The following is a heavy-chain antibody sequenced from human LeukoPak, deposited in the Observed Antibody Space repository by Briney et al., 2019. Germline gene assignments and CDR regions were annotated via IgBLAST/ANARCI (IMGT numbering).Heavy chain of an antibody. CDR3: ARGEGPGFAP. CDR1: GGSISSDY. J-gene: IGHJ5*02. CDR2: IYYSGST. V-gene: IGHV4-59*01. Sequence: SETLSRTCTVSGGSISSDYWSWIRQPPGKGLEWIGYIYYSGSTNYNPSLKSRVTISVDTSKNQFSLKLSSVTAADTAVYYCARGEGPGFAPWGQGTLVTVSS.